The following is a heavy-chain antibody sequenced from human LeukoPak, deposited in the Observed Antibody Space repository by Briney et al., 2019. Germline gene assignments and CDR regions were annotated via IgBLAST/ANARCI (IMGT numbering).Heavy chain of an antibody. J-gene: IGHJ4*02. D-gene: IGHD3-22*01. CDR2: IYHSGST. CDR3: ARDSHTSGYYYVDY. Sequence: SETLSLTCTVSGGSISSGGYYWSWIRQHPGKGLGWIGYIYHSGSTYYNPSLKSRLTISVDTSKNQFSLKLSSVTAADTAIYYCARDSHTSGYYYVDYWGQGTLVTVSS. V-gene: IGHV4-31*03. CDR1: GGSISSGGYY.